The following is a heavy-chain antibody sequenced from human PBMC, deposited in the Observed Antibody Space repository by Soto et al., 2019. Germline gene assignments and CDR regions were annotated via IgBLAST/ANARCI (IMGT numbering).Heavy chain of an antibody. D-gene: IGHD1-26*01. V-gene: IGHV1-2*02. Sequence: QVQLVQSGAEVKKPGASVKVSCKTSGYTFTGHYIHWVRQAPQQGPEWMGEIGPEIGATRYAQTFRGRVSMTMDTSITTVYMELKNLSPDDTAVYYCGRGRSGQIVVFYWGQGTPVTVSS. CDR2: IGPEIGAT. CDR1: GYTFTGHY. J-gene: IGHJ4*02. CDR3: GRGRSGQIVVFY.